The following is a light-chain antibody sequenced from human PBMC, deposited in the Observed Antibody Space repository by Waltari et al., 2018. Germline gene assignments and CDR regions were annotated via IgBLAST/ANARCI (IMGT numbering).Light chain of an antibody. V-gene: IGKV3-20*01. CDR2: DAS. CDR3: QHYVRLPAT. J-gene: IGKJ1*01. Sequence: IALTQSPGTLSLSPGERATLACRASQSVGRSLAGYQQKPGQAPRLLIYDASRRATGIPDRFSGSGSGTDFSLTISTLEPEDFAVYYCQHYVRLPATFGQGTKVEI. CDR1: QSVGRS.